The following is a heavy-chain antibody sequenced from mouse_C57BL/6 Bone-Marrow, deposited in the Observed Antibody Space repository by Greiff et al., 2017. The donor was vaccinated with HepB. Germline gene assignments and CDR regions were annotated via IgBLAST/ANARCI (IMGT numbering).Heavy chain of an antibody. Sequence: QVQLQQPGAELVMPGASVKLSCKASGYTFTSYWMHWVKQRPGQGLEWIGEIDPSDSYTNYNQKFKGKSTLTVDKSSSTAYMQLSSLTSEDSAVYYCARERDLYYFDYWGQGTTLTVSS. CDR2: IDPSDSYT. J-gene: IGHJ2*01. D-gene: IGHD3-3*01. V-gene: IGHV1-69*01. CDR1: GYTFTSYW. CDR3: ARERDLYYFDY.